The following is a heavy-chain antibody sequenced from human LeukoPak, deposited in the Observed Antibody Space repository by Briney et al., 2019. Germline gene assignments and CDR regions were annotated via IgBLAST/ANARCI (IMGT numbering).Heavy chain of an antibody. V-gene: IGHV3-53*01. CDR3: ARGHDDGGAWYYFDC. D-gene: IGHD4-23*01. J-gene: IGHJ4*02. CDR2: IYSAGST. Sequence: PGGSLRLSCAASGFTVSKNYYMNWVRQAPGKGLEWVSVIYSAGSTYYADSVKGRFTISRDNSKNTVYLQMNSLRAEDTAVYYCARGHDDGGAWYYFDCWGQGTLVTVSS. CDR1: GFTVSKNY.